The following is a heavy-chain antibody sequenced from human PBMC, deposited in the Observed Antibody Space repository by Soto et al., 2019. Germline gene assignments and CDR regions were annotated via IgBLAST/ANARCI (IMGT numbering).Heavy chain of an antibody. Sequence: SETLSLTCTVSGGSISSYYWSWIRQPPGKGLEWIGYIYYSGSTNYNPSLKSRVTISVETSKNQFSLKLSSVTAAETAVYYCARRLPAAMGGYYYYYMDVWGKGTTVTVSS. CDR3: ARRLPAAMGGYYYYYMDV. CDR1: GGSISSYY. D-gene: IGHD2-2*01. CDR2: IYYSGST. J-gene: IGHJ6*03. V-gene: IGHV4-59*01.